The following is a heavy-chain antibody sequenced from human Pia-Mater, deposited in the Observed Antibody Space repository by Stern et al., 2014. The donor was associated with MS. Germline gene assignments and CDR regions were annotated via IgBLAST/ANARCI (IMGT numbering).Heavy chain of an antibody. Sequence: VQLVESGPGLVKPSETLSLTCTVSGGSLNNFYWSWVRQPPGKGLEWIGYVHYNGSTNYHPSLRGRVTISVDTSKNHFSLSLTSVTAADTALYXXAXXRGSFWGKGTXV. CDR1: GGSLNNFY. CDR3: AXXRGSF. V-gene: IGHV4-59*01. CDR2: VHYNGST. J-gene: IGHJ4*02. D-gene: IGHD6-25*01.